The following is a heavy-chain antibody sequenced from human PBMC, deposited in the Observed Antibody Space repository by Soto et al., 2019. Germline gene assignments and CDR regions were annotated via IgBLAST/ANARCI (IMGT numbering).Heavy chain of an antibody. J-gene: IGHJ5*02. Sequence: QVQLVQSGAEVKKPGSSLKVSCKASGGTFSSYAISWVRQAPGQGLEWMGGIIPIFGTANYAQKFQGRVTITADESTSTAYMELSSLRSEDTAVYYCARVHSSSWYHNWFDPWGQGTLVTVSS. CDR1: GGTFSSYA. CDR2: IIPIFGTA. V-gene: IGHV1-69*12. CDR3: ARVHSSSWYHNWFDP. D-gene: IGHD6-13*01.